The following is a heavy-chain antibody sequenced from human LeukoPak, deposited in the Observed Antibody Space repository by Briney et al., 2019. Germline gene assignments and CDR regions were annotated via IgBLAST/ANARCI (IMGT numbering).Heavy chain of an antibody. V-gene: IGHV4-59*07. Sequence: SDTLSLTCTVSGGSISSYYWSWIRQPPGKGLEWIGYIYYSGSTNYNPSLKSRVTISVDTSKNQFSLKLSSVTAADTAVYYCARARIRGGMDVWGQGTTVTVSS. CDR1: GGSISSYY. CDR2: IYYSGST. D-gene: IGHD2-15*01. J-gene: IGHJ6*02. CDR3: ARARIRGGMDV.